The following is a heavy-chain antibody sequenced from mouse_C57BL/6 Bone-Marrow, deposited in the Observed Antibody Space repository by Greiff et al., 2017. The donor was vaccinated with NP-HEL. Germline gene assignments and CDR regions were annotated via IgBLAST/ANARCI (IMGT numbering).Heavy chain of an antibody. V-gene: IGHV1-76*01. J-gene: IGHJ3*01. CDR2: IYPGSGNT. D-gene: IGHD3-1*01. CDR3: ARGLGSWFAY. CDR1: GYTFTDYY. Sequence: VQLQESGAELVRPGASVKLSCKASGYTFTDYYINWVKQRPGQGPEWIARIYPGSGNTYYNEKFKGKATLTAEKSSSTAYMQLSSLTSEDSAVYFCARGLGSWFAYWGQGTLVTVSA.